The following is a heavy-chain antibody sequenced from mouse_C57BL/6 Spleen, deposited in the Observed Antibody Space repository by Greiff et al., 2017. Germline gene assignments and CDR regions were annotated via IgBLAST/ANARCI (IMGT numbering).Heavy chain of an antibody. Sequence: VQLQQSGPELVKPGASVKISCKASGYTFTDYYMNWVKQSHGQSLEWIGDINPNNGGTSYNQKFKGKATLTVDKSSSTAYMELRSLTSEDSAVYYCARGLLLYWGQGTTLTVAS. CDR2: INPNNGGT. J-gene: IGHJ2*01. V-gene: IGHV1-26*01. CDR1: GYTFTDYY. D-gene: IGHD2-3*01. CDR3: ARGLLLY.